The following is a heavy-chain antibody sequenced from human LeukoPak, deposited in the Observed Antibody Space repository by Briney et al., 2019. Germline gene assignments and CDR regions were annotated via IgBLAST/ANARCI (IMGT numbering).Heavy chain of an antibody. Sequence: ASVKVSCKASGYTFTGYYMHWVRQAPGQGLEWMGWINPNSGDTNYAQKFQGRVTITADESTSTAYMELSSLRSEDTAVYYCASGGSGSYYLDYWGQGTLVTVSS. D-gene: IGHD3-10*01. V-gene: IGHV1-2*02. CDR2: INPNSGDT. CDR3: ASGGSGSYYLDY. CDR1: GYTFTGYY. J-gene: IGHJ4*02.